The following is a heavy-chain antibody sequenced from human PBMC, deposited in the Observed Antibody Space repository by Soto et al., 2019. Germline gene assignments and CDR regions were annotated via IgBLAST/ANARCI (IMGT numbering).Heavy chain of an antibody. CDR1: GFTFSSYA. D-gene: IGHD1-26*01. J-gene: IGHJ6*02. Sequence: HPGGSLRLSCAASGFTFSSYAMHWVRQAPGKGLEWVAVISYDGSNKYYADSVKGRFTIARDNSKNTLYLQMNSLRAEDTAVYYCARSGSSYYYYYGMDVWGQGTTVTVSS. CDR2: ISYDGSNK. CDR3: ARSGSSYYYYYGMDV. V-gene: IGHV3-30-3*01.